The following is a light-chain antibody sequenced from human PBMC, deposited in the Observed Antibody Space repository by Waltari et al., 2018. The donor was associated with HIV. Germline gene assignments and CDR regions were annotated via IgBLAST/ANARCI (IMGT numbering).Light chain of an antibody. CDR3: QKYNSAHHST. CDR2: AAS. CDR1: QGISNY. Sequence: DIQMTQSPSSLSASVGDRVTITCRASQGISNYLAWYQQKPGKVPKLLIYAASTLQSGVPSRCSGSGSGTNFSLTISSLQPEDVATYYCQKYNSAHHSTFGPGTKVDIK. J-gene: IGKJ3*01. V-gene: IGKV1-27*01.